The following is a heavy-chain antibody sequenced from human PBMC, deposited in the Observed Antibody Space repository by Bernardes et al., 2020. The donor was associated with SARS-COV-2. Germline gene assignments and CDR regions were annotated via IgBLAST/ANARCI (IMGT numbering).Heavy chain of an antibody. J-gene: IGHJ6*02. CDR2: FYGGGTT. Sequence: DTLSLTCTVSGGSISSSSYYWGWIRQPPGKGLEWIGSFYGGGTTYYNPSLQSRVTKSVDTSKNQFSLRLSSVTAADTAVYYCVGSSCGIDCYIGGLRSWDYGMDVWGQGTTVTVSS. CDR3: VGSSCGIDCYIGGLRSWDYGMDV. CDR1: GGSISSSSYY. D-gene: IGHD2-21*02. V-gene: IGHV4-39*01.